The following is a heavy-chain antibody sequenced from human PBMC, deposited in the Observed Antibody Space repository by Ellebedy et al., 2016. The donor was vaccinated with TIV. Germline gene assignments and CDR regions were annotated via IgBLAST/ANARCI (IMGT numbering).Heavy chain of an antibody. J-gene: IGHJ4*02. D-gene: IGHD3-10*01. CDR3: ARATMVRGFDY. Sequence: ASVKVSXXASGYTFTGYYMHWVRQAPGQGLEWMGWINPNSGGTNYAQKFQGWVTMTRDTSISTAYMELSRLRSDDTAVYYCARATMVRGFDYWGQGTLVTVSS. CDR1: GYTFTGYY. CDR2: INPNSGGT. V-gene: IGHV1-2*04.